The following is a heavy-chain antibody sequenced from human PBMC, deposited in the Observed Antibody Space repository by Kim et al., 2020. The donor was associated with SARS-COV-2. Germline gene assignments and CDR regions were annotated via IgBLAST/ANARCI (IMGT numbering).Heavy chain of an antibody. Sequence: NYAQKPQGRGTMTTDTSTSTAYMELRSLRSDDTAVYYCARVRTTACAFDIWGQGTMVTVSS. V-gene: IGHV1-18*01. CDR3: ARVRTTACAFDI. D-gene: IGHD4-17*01. J-gene: IGHJ3*02.